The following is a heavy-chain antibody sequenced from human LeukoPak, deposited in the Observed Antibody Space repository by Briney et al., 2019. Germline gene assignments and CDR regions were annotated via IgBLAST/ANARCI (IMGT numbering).Heavy chain of an antibody. V-gene: IGHV7-4-1*02. D-gene: IGHD3-22*01. Sequence: ASVTVSCKASGYTFTSYAMNWVRQAPGQGLEWMGWININTGNPTYAQGFTGRFVFSLDTSVSTAYLQISSLKAEDTAVYYCARQAVITTYAFDIWGQGTMVTVSS. CDR3: ARQAVITTYAFDI. CDR2: ININTGNP. CDR1: GYTFTSYA. J-gene: IGHJ3*02.